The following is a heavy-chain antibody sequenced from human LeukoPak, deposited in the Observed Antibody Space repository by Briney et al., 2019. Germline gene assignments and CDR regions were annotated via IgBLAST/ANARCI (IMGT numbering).Heavy chain of an antibody. CDR1: GDIVSSNSAA. D-gene: IGHD6-13*01. J-gene: IGHJ6*02. V-gene: IGHV6-1*01. Sequence: SQTLSLTCAISGDIVSSNSAAWNWIRQSPSRGLEWLGRTYYRSKWYNDYAVSVKSRITINPDTSKNQFSLQLNSVTPEDTAVYYCAREGEREQQQTYGMDVWGQGTTVTVSS. CDR3: AREGEREQQQTYGMDV. CDR2: TYYRSKWYN.